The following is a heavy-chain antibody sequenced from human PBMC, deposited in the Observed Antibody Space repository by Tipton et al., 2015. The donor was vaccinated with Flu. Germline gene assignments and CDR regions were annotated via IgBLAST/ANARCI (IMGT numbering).Heavy chain of an antibody. CDR3: ARHLGPHIPRPPYGMDV. V-gene: IGHV5-51*01. CDR2: IYPGDSDT. J-gene: IGHJ6*02. CDR1: GYSFTSYW. Sequence: VQLVQSGAEVKKPGESLKISCKGSGYSFTSYWIGWVRQMPGKGLEWMGIIYPGDSDTRYSPSFQGQVTISADKSISTAYLQWSSLKASAPAMYYCARHLGPHIPRPPYGMDVWGQGTTVPVSS.